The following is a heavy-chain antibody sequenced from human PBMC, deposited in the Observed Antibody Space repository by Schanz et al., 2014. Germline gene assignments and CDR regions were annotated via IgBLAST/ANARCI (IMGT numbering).Heavy chain of an antibody. Sequence: QVQLVESGGGLVKPGGSLRLSCAASGFTFSDYYMSWIRQAPGKGLEWVSYISCTTTYTNYADSVKGRFTISRDNAKNSLYLQMNSLRAEDTAVYYCARDGDRFYHNYYMDVWGKGTTVTVSS. J-gene: IGHJ6*03. CDR2: ISCTTTYT. D-gene: IGHD4-17*01. V-gene: IGHV3-11*05. CDR1: GFTFSDYY. CDR3: ARDGDRFYHNYYMDV.